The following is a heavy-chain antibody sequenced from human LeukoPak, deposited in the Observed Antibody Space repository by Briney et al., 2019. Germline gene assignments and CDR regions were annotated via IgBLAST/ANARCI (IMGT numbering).Heavy chain of an antibody. V-gene: IGHV3-48*03. CDR2: ISSSGSTI. Sequence: GGSLRLSCAASGFTFSSYEMHWVRQAPGKGLEWVSYISSSGSTIYYADSVKGRFTISRDNSKNTLYLQMNSLRAEDTAVYYCAKDQSSGYYKTFDYWGQGTLVTVSS. CDR3: AKDQSSGYYKTFDY. J-gene: IGHJ4*02. CDR1: GFTFSSYE. D-gene: IGHD3-22*01.